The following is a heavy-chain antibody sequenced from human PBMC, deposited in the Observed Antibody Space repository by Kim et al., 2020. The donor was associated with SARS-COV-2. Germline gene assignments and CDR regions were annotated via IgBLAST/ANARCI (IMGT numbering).Heavy chain of an antibody. D-gene: IGHD3-9*01. V-gene: IGHV1-46*01. Sequence: ASVKVSCKASGYTFTSYYMHWVRQAPGQGLEWMGIINPSGGSTSYAQKFQGRVTMTTDTSTSTVYMELSSLRSEDTAVYYCARDVLRYFDWSPSLGYWGQGTLVTVSS. CDR3: ARDVLRYFDWSPSLGY. CDR2: INPSGGST. CDR1: GYTFTSYY. J-gene: IGHJ4*02.